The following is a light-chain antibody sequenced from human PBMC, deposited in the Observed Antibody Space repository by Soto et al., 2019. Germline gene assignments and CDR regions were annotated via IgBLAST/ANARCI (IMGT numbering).Light chain of an antibody. CDR3: QQCLSVPYT. Sequence: DIVMTQSPDSLAVSLGERATNNCKSSQSVSYSSNNKHYLAWYQQKAGQPPKLLIYSASIRESGVPDRFSGSGSGTDVTVDISHLQAEDVAFYNCQQCLSVPYTFGGGTKGELK. CDR2: SAS. V-gene: IGKV4-1*01. CDR1: QSVSYSSNNKHY. J-gene: IGKJ4*01.